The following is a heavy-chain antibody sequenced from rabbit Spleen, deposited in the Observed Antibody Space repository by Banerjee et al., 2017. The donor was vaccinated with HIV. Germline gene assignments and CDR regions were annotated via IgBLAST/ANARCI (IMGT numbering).Heavy chain of an antibody. CDR3: ARGAGASGWGADL. CDR2: IDGTIGAA. Sequence: QSLEESGGGLVKPGGTLTLTCTASSFSFSSTYDMCWVRQAPGKGLEWIGCIDGTIGAAYYANWASGRFTISKSSSTTVTLQMTSLTAADTASYFCARGAGASGWGADLWGPGTLVTVS. V-gene: IGHV1S40*01. J-gene: IGHJ4*01. CDR1: SFSFSSTYD. D-gene: IGHD4-1*01.